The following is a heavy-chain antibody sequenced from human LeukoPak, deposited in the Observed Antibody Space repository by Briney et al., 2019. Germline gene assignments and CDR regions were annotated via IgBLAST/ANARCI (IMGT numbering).Heavy chain of an antibody. CDR3: ARPLDGYYYYGMDV. CDR2: IKQDGSEK. Sequence: AGGSLRLSCAASGFTFSSYWMSWVRQAPGKGLEWVANIKQDGSEKYYVDSVKGRFTISRDNAKNSLYLQMNSLRVEDTAVYYCARPLDGYYYYGMDVWGEGTTVTVSS. V-gene: IGHV3-7*01. J-gene: IGHJ6*04. CDR1: GFTFSSYW. D-gene: IGHD1-1*01.